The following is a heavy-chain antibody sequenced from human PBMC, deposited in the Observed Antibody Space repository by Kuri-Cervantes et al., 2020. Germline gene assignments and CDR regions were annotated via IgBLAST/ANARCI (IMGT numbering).Heavy chain of an antibody. J-gene: IGHJ3*02. CDR3: TRVKTTVTTNGAFDI. Sequence: KVSCKASGYNFTRYWIGWVRQMPWKGLEWMGIIYPTDSDTRYSPAFQGQVTITADKSISTAYLQWSSLKASYTAIYYCTRVKTTVTTNGAFDIWGQGTMVTVSS. CDR2: IYPTDSDT. D-gene: IGHD4-17*01. CDR1: GYNFTRYW. V-gene: IGHV5-51*01.